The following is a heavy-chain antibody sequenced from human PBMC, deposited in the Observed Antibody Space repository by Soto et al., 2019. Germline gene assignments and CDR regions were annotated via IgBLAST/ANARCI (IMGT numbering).Heavy chain of an antibody. CDR1: GFTFSSYA. Sequence: EVQLLESGGGLVQPGGSLRLSCAASGFTFSSYAMSWVRQAPGKGLEWVSAISGSGGSTYYADSVKGRFTISRDKSKNTVYLQMNGLRAEDTAVYYSAKSRWVGELAVSYVDYWGQRPLVTVSS. CDR2: ISGSGGST. CDR3: AKSRWVGELAVSYVDY. V-gene: IGHV3-23*01. J-gene: IGHJ4*02. D-gene: IGHD3-10*01.